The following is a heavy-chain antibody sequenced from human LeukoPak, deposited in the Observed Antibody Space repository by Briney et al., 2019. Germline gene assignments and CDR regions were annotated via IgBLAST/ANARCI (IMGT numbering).Heavy chain of an antibody. Sequence: GASVKVSCKASGGTFSSYAISWVRQAPGQGLEWMGWINPNSGGTNYAQKFQGRVTMTRDTSISTAYMELSRLRSDDTAVYYCAREVMGAIFGVVTGGYFDYWGQGTLVTVSS. CDR2: INPNSGGT. CDR1: GGTFSSYA. D-gene: IGHD3-3*01. V-gene: IGHV1-2*02. J-gene: IGHJ4*02. CDR3: AREVMGAIFGVVTGGYFDY.